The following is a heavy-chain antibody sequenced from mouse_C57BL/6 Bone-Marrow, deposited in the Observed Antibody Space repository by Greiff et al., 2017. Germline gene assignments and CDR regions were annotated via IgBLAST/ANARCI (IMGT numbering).Heavy chain of an antibody. D-gene: IGHD2-4*01. CDR3: ARSGSLYYDYDRDAMDY. V-gene: IGHV1-54*01. J-gene: IGHJ4*01. CDR1: GYAFTNYL. Sequence: QVQLQQSGAELVRPGTSVKVSCKASGYAFTNYLIEWVKQRPGQGLEWIGVINPGSGGTNYNEKFKGKATLTADKSSSTAYMQLSSLTSEDSAVYFCARSGSLYYDYDRDAMDYWGQGTSVTVSS. CDR2: INPGSGGT.